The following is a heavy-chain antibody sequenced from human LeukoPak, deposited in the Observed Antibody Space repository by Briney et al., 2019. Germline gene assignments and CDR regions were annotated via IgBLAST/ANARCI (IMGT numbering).Heavy chain of an antibody. CDR1: GGSFSGYY. Sequence: SETLSLTCAVYGGSFSGYYWSWIRQPPGKGLEWIGEINHSGSTNYNPSLKSRVTISVDTSKNQFSLKLSSVTAADTAVYYCARDRVTIFGVVTVYYYYMDVWGKGTTVTASS. J-gene: IGHJ6*03. CDR2: INHSGST. V-gene: IGHV4-34*01. CDR3: ARDRVTIFGVVTVYYYYMDV. D-gene: IGHD3-3*01.